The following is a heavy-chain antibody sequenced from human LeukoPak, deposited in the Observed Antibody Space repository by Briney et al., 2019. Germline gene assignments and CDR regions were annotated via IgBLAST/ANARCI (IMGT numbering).Heavy chain of an antibody. CDR2: IIPIFGTA. CDR3: ARSYYYDSSGYYSFDY. V-gene: IGHV1-69*13. D-gene: IGHD3-22*01. CDR1: GGTFSSYA. J-gene: IGHJ4*02. Sequence: ASVKVSCKASGGTFSSYAISWVRQAPGQGLEWMGGIIPIFGTANYAQKFQGRVTITADESTSTAYMEPSSLRSEDTAVYYCARSYYYDSSGYYSFDYWGQGTLVTVSS.